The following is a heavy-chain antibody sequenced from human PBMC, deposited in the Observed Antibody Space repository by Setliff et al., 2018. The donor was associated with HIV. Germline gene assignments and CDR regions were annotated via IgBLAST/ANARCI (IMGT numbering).Heavy chain of an antibody. D-gene: IGHD2-15*01. V-gene: IGHV4-61*08. CDR2: IYTTGST. CDR3: ARFPLLHKNAFDI. J-gene: IGHJ3*02. Sequence: SETLSLTCTVSGGSISSGGYYWTWIRQHPGKGLEWIGYIYTTGSTNYNPSLKSRVTISVDTSRNQFSLNLSSVTAADTAVYYCARFPLLHKNAFDIWGQGTMVTVSS. CDR1: GGSISSGGYY.